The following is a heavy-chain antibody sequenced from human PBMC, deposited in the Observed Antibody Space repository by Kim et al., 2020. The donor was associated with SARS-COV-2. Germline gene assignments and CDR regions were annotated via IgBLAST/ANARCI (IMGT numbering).Heavy chain of an antibody. CDR3: ARGLGYDILTGYFTTYYYYYYMDV. J-gene: IGHJ6*03. D-gene: IGHD3-9*01. CDR1: GYTFTSYD. CDR2: MNPNSGNT. Sequence: ASVKVSCKASGYTFTSYDINWVRQATGQGLEWMGWMNPNSGNTGYAQKFQGRVTMTRNTSISTAYMELSSLRSEDTAVYYCARGLGYDILTGYFTTYYYYYYMDVWGKGTTVTVSS. V-gene: IGHV1-8*01.